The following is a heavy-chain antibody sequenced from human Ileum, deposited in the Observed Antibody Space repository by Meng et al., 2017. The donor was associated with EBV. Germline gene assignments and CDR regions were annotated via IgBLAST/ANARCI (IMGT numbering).Heavy chain of an antibody. D-gene: IGHD2-8*01. Sequence: QVQLQESGPGLVKPSETLSLTCAVSGDSIRNTDWWSWVRQPPGKGLEWIGEFHHSGSTNYSPSLKSRVTISVDMSKNQFSVQLSSVTAADTAMYYCARNGYYAIDLWGQGTLVTVAS. V-gene: IGHV4-4*02. CDR2: FHHSGST. J-gene: IGHJ5*02. CDR3: ARNGYYAIDL. CDR1: GDSIRNTDW.